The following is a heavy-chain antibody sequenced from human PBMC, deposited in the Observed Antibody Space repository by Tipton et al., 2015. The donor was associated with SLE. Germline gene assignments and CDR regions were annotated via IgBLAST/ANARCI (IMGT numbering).Heavy chain of an antibody. J-gene: IGHJ6*02. V-gene: IGHV3-30*02. CDR2: IRYDGSNK. CDR3: AKQYSGSYMSFYYYGMDV. Sequence: VQLVQSGGGVVQPGGSLRLSCAASGFTFSSYGMHWVRQAPGKGLEWVAFIRYDGSNKYYADSVKGRFTISRDNSKNTLYLQMNSLRAEDTAVYYCAKQYSGSYMSFYYYGMDVWGQGTTVTVSS. CDR1: GFTFSSYG. D-gene: IGHD1-26*01.